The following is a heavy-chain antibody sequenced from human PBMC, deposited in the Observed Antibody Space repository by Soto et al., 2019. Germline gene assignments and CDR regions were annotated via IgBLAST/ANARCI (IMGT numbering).Heavy chain of an antibody. CDR1: GYSISSGHS. CDR3: ATLPRLDGMDV. J-gene: IGHJ6*02. Sequence: SETLSLTCAVSGYSISSGHSWGWIRQPPGKGLEWIGSIFHTGSTYYNPSLKSRVTLSVDTSKNQFSLKLSSVTAADTAVYFCATLPRLDGMDVWGQGTTVTVSS. V-gene: IGHV4-38-2*01. CDR2: IFHTGST. D-gene: IGHD6-25*01.